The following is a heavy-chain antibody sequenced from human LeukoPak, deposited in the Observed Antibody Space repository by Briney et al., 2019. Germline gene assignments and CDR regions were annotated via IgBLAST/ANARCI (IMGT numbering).Heavy chain of an antibody. J-gene: IGHJ4*02. CDR2: ISGSGGNT. D-gene: IGHD3-22*01. CDR3: AKCFYDSSGYYCFDY. Sequence: PGGSLRLSCAASGFTFSSYAMSWVRQAPGKGLEWVSAISGSGGNTYYADSVKGRFTISRDNSKNTLYLQMNSLRAEDTAVYYCAKCFYDSSGYYCFDYWGQGTPVTVSS. CDR1: GFTFSSYA. V-gene: IGHV3-23*01.